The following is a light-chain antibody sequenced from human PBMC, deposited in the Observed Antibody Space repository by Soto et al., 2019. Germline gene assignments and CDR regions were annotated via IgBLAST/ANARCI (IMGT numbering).Light chain of an antibody. CDR2: SAS. Sequence: DIQMTQSPSTLSASVGDRVTITCRASQSVSAWLAWYQQKPGKAPELLIYSASTVETGVPSRFSGSGSETEFTLTISSLRPDDFATYYCQQYESYPLTFGGGTRIGIK. J-gene: IGKJ4*01. V-gene: IGKV1-5*03. CDR1: QSVSAW. CDR3: QQYESYPLT.